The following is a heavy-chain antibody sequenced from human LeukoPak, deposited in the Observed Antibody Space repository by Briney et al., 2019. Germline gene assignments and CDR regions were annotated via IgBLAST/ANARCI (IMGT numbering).Heavy chain of an antibody. Sequence: GASVKVSCKSSGYTFTGYYMHWVRQAPGQGLEWMGWINPNSGGTNYAQKFQGRVTMTRDTSISTAYMELSRLRSDDTAVYYCARDRSGSYGGDYWGQGTLVTVSS. CDR3: ARDRSGSYGGDY. J-gene: IGHJ4*02. CDR1: GYTFTGYY. CDR2: INPNSGGT. V-gene: IGHV1-2*02. D-gene: IGHD1-26*01.